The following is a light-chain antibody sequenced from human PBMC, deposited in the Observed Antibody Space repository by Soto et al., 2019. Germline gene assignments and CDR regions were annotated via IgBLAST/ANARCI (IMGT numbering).Light chain of an antibody. V-gene: IGKV3-11*01. CDR3: QQRSSSLT. CDR2: DAS. CDR1: QSVGSY. J-gene: IGKJ4*01. Sequence: EIVLTQSPATLSLSPGDRATLSCRASQSVGSYLGWYQQKPGQAPRLLIYDASNRATGIPARFSGSGSGTEFTLTISRLEPDDFAVYFCQQRSSSLTFGGGTKVDIK.